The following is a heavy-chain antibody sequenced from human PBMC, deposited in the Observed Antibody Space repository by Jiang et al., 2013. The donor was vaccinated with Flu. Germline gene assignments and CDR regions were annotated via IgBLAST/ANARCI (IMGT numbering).Heavy chain of an antibody. D-gene: IGHD6-13*01. V-gene: IGHV3-23*01. CDR1: GFTFDTNA. CDR2: ISASATTT. J-gene: IGHJ4*02. CDR3: AKGGGSSWFA. Sequence: VQLLESGGGLVQPGGSLRLSCAASGFTFDTNAMSWVRQAPGKGLEWVSAISASATTTYYADSVKGRFTISRDNSKNTLYLQMNSLRAEDTAVYYCAKGGGSSWFAWGQGTLITVSS.